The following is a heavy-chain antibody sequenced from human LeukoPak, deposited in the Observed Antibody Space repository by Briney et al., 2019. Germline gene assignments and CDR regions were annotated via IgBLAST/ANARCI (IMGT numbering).Heavy chain of an antibody. J-gene: IGHJ5*02. CDR1: GFTVSSNY. V-gene: IGHV3-53*01. Sequence: GGSLRLSCAASGFTVSSNYMSWVRQAPGKGLEWVSVIYSGGSTYYADSVKGRFTISRDNSKSTLYIQMNSLRAEDTAVYYCARDSGTTGEVKFDPWGQGTLVTVSS. CDR2: IYSGGST. D-gene: IGHD3-10*01. CDR3: ARDSGTTGEVKFDP.